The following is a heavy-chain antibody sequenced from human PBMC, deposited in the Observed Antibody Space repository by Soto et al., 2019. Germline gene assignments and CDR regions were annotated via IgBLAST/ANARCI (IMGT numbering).Heavy chain of an antibody. V-gene: IGHV3-21*06. CDR1: GSTFTRYS. Sequence: PGGSLRLSRAASGSTFTRYSMNWVRQAPGKGLEWVSSISSTTNYIYYGDSMKGRFTISRDNAKNSLYLEMNSLRAEDTAVYYCARESEDLTSNFDYWGQGTLVTVSS. CDR3: ARESEDLTSNFDY. J-gene: IGHJ4*02. CDR2: ISSTTNYI.